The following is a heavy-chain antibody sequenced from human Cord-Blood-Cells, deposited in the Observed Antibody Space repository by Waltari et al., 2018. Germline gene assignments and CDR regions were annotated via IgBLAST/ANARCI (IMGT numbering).Heavy chain of an antibody. Sequence: QLQLQESGPGLVKPSETLSLTCTVSGGSISSSSYYWGWIRQPPGKGLEWIGSIYYSGGTYYNPSLSSRVTISVEPSKIRFSLKLGSVTAADTAVYYCAILPRIAVAGTDYYYYMDVWGKGTTVTVSS. D-gene: IGHD6-19*01. J-gene: IGHJ6*03. V-gene: IGHV4-39*07. CDR3: AILPRIAVAGTDYYYYMDV. CDR1: GGSISSSSYY. CDR2: IYYSGGT.